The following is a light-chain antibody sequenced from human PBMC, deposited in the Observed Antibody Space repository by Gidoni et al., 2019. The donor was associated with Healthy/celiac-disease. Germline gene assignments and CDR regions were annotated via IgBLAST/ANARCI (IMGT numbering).Light chain of an antibody. Sequence: EIVLTQSPGTLSLSPGERGTLSCRASQSVRSSYLAWYQQKPGQAPRLLIYGASSRATGIPDRFSGSGSGTDFTLTISRLEPEDFAVYYCQQYGGSPYTFGQXTKLEIK. V-gene: IGKV3-20*01. CDR1: QSVRSSY. J-gene: IGKJ2*01. CDR2: GAS. CDR3: QQYGGSPYT.